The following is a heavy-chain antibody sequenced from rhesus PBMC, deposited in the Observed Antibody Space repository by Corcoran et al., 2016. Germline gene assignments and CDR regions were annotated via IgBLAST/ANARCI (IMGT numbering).Heavy chain of an antibody. J-gene: IGHJ4*01. CDR3: AISGPLTTDFDY. Sequence: QLQLQESGPGLVKPSETLSLTCAVSGYSISGGYGWSWIRQPPGTGLEWIGYISYSVNTSYNPSLKRRVTISRDTSKNHFSLKLTSVTAAETAVFYGAISGPLTTDFDYWGQGVLVTVSS. D-gene: IGHD4-17*01. V-gene: IGHV4-122*02. CDR1: GYSISGGYG. CDR2: ISYSVNT.